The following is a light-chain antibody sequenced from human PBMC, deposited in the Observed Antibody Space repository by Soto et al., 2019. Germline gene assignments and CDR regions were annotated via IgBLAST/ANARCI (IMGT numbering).Light chain of an antibody. CDR2: EVS. V-gene: IGLV2-8*01. J-gene: IGLJ1*01. CDR1: SSDVGGYNY. CDR3: SSYAGSNNYV. Sequence: QSVLTQPPSASGSPGQSVTISCTGTSSDVGGYNYVSWYQQHPGKAPKLMIYEVSKRPSGVPDRFSASKSGNTASLTVSGLQAEDEADYYCSSYAGSNNYVFGTGTKSPS.